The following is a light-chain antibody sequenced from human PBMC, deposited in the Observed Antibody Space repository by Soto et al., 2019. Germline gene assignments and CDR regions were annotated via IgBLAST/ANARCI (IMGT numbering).Light chain of an antibody. V-gene: IGLV1-47*01. J-gene: IGLJ2*01. CDR1: TSNIEKFY. CDR3: VAWDDSLRGVV. CDR2: RDN. Sequence: QPVLTQPPSASATPGQRVTISCSGSTSNIEKFYVYWYQQLPGTAPKLLVYRDNQRPSGVPDRFSGSKSGTSASLAISGLRSDDEADYYCVAWDDSLRGVVFGGGTKLTVL.